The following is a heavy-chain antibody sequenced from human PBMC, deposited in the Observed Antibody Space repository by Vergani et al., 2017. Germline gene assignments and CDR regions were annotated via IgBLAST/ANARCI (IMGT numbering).Heavy chain of an antibody. J-gene: IGHJ6*03. Sequence: QVQLVQSGAEVKKPGASVKVSCKASGYTFTGYYMHWVRQAPGQGLEWMGWINPNSGGTNYAQKFQGRVTMTRDTSISTAYMELSRLRSDDTAVYYCARVHESIEYGSSSGDYYYYYMDVWGKGTTVTVSS. CDR1: GYTFTGYY. CDR2: INPNSGGT. V-gene: IGHV1-2*02. D-gene: IGHD6-6*01. CDR3: ARVHESIEYGSSSGDYYYYYMDV.